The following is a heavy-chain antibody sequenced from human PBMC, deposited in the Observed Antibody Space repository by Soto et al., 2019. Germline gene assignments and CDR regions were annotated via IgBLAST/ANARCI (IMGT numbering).Heavy chain of an antibody. D-gene: IGHD3-16*01. Sequence: QVNLVQSGGGLVQPGRSLRLSCEASGFTFRNSGMEWIRQAPGKGLEWVARIWYDGSSQYYADSVKGRFTISRDNTKNTLYMEMNSVRVEDTAVYYCAIDMDSNYDGKDVWGHGTTVIVS. CDR2: IWYDGSSQ. CDR3: AIDMDSNYDGKDV. CDR1: GFTFRNSG. J-gene: IGHJ6*02. V-gene: IGHV3-33*01.